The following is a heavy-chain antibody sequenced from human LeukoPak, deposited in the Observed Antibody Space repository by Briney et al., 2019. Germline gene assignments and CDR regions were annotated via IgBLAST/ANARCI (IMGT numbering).Heavy chain of an antibody. V-gene: IGHV4-39*07. CDR1: GGSISSGNYY. CDR3: ARGGWRRFDY. Sequence: SQTLSLTCTVSGGSISSGNYYWSWIRQPPGKGLEWIGEINHSGSTNYNPSLKSRVTISVDTSKNQFSLKLSSVTAADTAVYYCARGGWRRFDYWGQGTLVTVSS. D-gene: IGHD6-19*01. CDR2: INHSGST. J-gene: IGHJ4*02.